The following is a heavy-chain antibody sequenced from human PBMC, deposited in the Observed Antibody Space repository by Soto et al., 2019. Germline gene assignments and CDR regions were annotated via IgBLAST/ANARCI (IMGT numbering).Heavy chain of an antibody. CDR1: GFTFSDYA. Sequence: QLLESGGGLVQPGGSLRLSCAASGFTFSDYAMIWVRQAPGKGLEWVSSISSGGGSPYYADSVKGRFTISRNNSKNTLFLQMNSLRAEDTAVYYCAKGDGRIVPRHFDYWGQGTLVTVSS. D-gene: IGHD1-26*01. CDR3: AKGDGRIVPRHFDY. CDR2: ISSGGGSP. J-gene: IGHJ4*02. V-gene: IGHV3-23*01.